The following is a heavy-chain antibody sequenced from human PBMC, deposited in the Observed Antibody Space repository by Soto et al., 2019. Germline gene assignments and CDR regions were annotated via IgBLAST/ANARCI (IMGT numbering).Heavy chain of an antibody. J-gene: IGHJ5*01. CDR2: VYYNENT. CDR3: ARRERYYGSPGWFDP. V-gene: IGHV4-39*01. Sequence: SETLSLTCSVSGASTNNFAYYWGWIRQPPGKGLEWIGTVYYNENTYYNPSLRSRVAISVDTAKNQFSLNLRSVTAADTAVYFCARRERYYGSPGWFDPWGQGTLVTVSS. D-gene: IGHD3-10*01. CDR1: GASTNNFAYY.